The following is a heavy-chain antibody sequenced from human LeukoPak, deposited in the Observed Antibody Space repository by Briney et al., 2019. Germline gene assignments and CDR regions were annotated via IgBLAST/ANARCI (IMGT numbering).Heavy chain of an antibody. CDR1: GFTFSNYA. Sequence: AGGSLRLSCAASGFTFSNYAMSWVRQAPGKGLEWVSVISISGGSTYYADSVKGRFTISRDNSKNTLYLQMNSLRAEDTAVYYCANRGSGGTYYFDYWGQGTLVTVSS. CDR2: ISISGGST. J-gene: IGHJ4*02. CDR3: ANRGSGGTYYFDY. D-gene: IGHD2-15*01. V-gene: IGHV3-23*01.